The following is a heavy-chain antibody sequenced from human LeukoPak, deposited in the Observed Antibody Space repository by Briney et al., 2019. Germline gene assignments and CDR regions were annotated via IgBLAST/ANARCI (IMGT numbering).Heavy chain of an antibody. J-gene: IGHJ3*02. CDR3: ANSGRNDAFDI. Sequence: GASVKVSCTASGYTFTSYGISWVRQAPGQGLEWMGWISAYNGNTNYSQKLQGRVTMTTDTSTSTAYMELSSLRSEDTAVYYCANSGRNDAFDIWGQGTMVTVSS. CDR1: GYTFTSYG. CDR2: ISAYNGNT. V-gene: IGHV1-18*01. D-gene: IGHD1-26*01.